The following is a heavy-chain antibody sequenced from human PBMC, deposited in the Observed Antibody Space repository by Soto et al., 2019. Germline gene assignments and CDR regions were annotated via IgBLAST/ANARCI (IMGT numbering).Heavy chain of an antibody. Sequence: EVQLVESGGGLVQPGGSLRLSCAASGFTVSSNYMSWVRQAPGKGMEWVSDIYSGGSTYYADSVKGRFTISRHNSKNTLYLQMNSLRAEDTAVYYCAREVGHGWFDPWGQGTLVTVSS. J-gene: IGHJ5*02. V-gene: IGHV3-53*04. CDR1: GFTVSSNY. CDR2: IYSGGST. CDR3: AREVGHGWFDP.